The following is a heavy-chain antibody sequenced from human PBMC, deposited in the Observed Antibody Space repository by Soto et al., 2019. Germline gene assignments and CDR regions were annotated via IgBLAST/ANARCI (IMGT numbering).Heavy chain of an antibody. Sequence: SETLSLTCTVSGGSISSGGYYWSWIRQHPGKGLEWIGYIYYSGSTYYNPSLKSRVTISVDTSKNQFSLKLSSVTAADTAVYYCATNLLVQSDAFDIWVQGTMVTVS. J-gene: IGHJ3*02. CDR1: GGSISSGGYY. CDR3: ATNLLVQSDAFDI. V-gene: IGHV4-31*03. CDR2: IYYSGST.